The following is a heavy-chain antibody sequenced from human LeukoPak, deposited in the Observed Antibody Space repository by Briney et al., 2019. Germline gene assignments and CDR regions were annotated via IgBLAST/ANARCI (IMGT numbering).Heavy chain of an antibody. CDR2: MNPNSGKT. J-gene: IGHJ4*02. D-gene: IGHD6-19*01. V-gene: IGHV1-8*01. CDR1: GYTFTSYD. Sequence: GASVTVSCTASGYTFTSYDINWVRQTPGQGLEWMGWMNPNSGKTEYAQKFQGRVTMTWDTSISTVYMDLSSLRSEDTAVYYCGRALPSSGWVDYWGQGSLVTVSS. CDR3: GRALPSSGWVDY.